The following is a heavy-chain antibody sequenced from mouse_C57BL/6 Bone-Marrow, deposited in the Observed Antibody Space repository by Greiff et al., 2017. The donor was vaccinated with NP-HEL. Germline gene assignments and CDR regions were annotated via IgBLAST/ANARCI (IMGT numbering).Heavy chain of an antibody. CDR2: IDPSSGGT. CDR1: GYTFTSYW. J-gene: IGHJ3*01. Sequence: VHLQQPGADLVKPGASVKLSCKASGYTFTSYWMHWVRQTPGRGLEWIGTIDPSSGGTKYQEKLKSTATLPVDKPSSTPYMQISSLTSEDTAVYFCARERYARHQAWFAYWGQGTLVTVSA. CDR3: ARERYARHQAWFAY. D-gene: IGHD1-1*01. V-gene: IGHV1-72*01.